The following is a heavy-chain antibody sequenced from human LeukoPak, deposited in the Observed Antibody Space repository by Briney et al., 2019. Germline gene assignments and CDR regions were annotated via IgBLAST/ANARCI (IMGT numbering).Heavy chain of an antibody. D-gene: IGHD3-3*01. CDR2: IRYDGSNK. CDR3: AKLILGTDYDFWSGQSPSFDP. J-gene: IGHJ5*02. Sequence: GGSLRLSCAASGFTFSSYGMHWVRQAPGKGLEWVAFIRYDGSNKYYADSVKGRFTISRDNSKNTLYLQMNSLRAEGTAVYYFAKLILGTDYDFWSGQSPSFDPWGQGTLVTVSS. V-gene: IGHV3-30*02. CDR1: GFTFSSYG.